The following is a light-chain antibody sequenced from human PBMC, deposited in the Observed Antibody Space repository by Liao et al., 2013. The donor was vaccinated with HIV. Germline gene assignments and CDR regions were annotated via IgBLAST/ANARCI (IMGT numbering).Light chain of an antibody. CDR1: ALPKQY. CDR2: KDS. J-gene: IGLJ1*01. CDR3: QSADSSGTYV. V-gene: IGLV3-25*03. Sequence: ELTQPPSVSVSPGQTARITCSGDALPKQYAYWYQQKPGQAPVLVIYKDSERPSGIPERFSGSSSGTTVTLTISGVQAEDEADYYCQSADSSGTYVFGTGTKVTVL.